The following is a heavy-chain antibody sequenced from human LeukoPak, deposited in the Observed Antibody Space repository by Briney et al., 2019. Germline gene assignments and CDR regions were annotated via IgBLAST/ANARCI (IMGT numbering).Heavy chain of an antibody. D-gene: IGHD6-13*01. CDR1: GFTFDDYA. CDR3: AKDGYLPRGYMDV. CDR2: ISWNSGSI. J-gene: IGHJ6*03. Sequence: PGGSLRLSCAASGFTFDDYAMHWVRQAPGKGVEWVSGISWNSGSIGYADSVKGRFTISRDNAKNSLYLQMNSLRAEDTALYYCAKDGYLPRGYMDVWGKGTTVTISS. V-gene: IGHV3-9*01.